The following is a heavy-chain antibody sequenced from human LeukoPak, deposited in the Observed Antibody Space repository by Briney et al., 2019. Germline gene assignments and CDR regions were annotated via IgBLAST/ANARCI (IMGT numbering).Heavy chain of an antibody. CDR3: ARVDSGSYGHDAFDI. Sequence: ASVKVSFKASGYTFTGYYMHWVRQAPGQGLEWMGWINPNSGGTNYAQKLQGRVTMTTDTSTSTAYMELRSLRSDDTAAYYCARVDSGSYGHDAFDIWGQGTMVTVSS. D-gene: IGHD1-26*01. CDR1: GYTFTGYY. CDR2: INPNSGGT. V-gene: IGHV1-2*02. J-gene: IGHJ3*02.